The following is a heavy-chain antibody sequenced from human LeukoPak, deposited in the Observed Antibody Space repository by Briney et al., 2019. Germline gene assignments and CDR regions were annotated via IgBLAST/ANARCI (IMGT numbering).Heavy chain of an antibody. Sequence: GRSLRLFCAASGFTFSSYAMHWVRQAPGKGLEWVAVISYDGSDKYYADSVKGRFTISRDNSKNTLHLQMNSLRAEDTAVYYCAKDWEHSDYDWWGQGTLVTVSS. J-gene: IGHJ4*02. CDR1: GFTFSSYA. CDR3: AKDWEHSDYDW. D-gene: IGHD5-12*01. V-gene: IGHV3-30*18. CDR2: ISYDGSDK.